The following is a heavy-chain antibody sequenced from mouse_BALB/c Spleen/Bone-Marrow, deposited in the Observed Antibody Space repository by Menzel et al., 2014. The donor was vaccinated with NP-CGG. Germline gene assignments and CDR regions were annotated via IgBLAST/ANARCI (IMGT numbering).Heavy chain of an antibody. CDR1: GYAFTNYL. J-gene: IGHJ2*01. V-gene: IGHV1-54*01. Sequence: QVQLQQSGAELVRPGTSVKVSCKASGYAFTNYLIEWVKQRPGQGLEWIGVINPGSGGTNYNEKFKGKATLTADKSSSTAYMQLSSQTSDDSAVYFCARGITTGYFDYWGQGTTLTVSS. CDR2: INPGSGGT. D-gene: IGHD1-1*01. CDR3: ARGITTGYFDY.